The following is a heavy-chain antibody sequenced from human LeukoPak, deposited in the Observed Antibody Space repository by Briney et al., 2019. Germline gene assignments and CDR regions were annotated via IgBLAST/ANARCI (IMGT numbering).Heavy chain of an antibody. CDR3: AKGRTGYRSYFDY. CDR2: ISYDGSNK. D-gene: IGHD3/OR15-3a*01. J-gene: IGHJ4*02. Sequence: GRSLRLSCAASGFTFSSYGMHWVRQAPGKGLEWVAVISYDGSNKYYADSVKGRFTISRDNSKNTLYLQMNSLRAEDTAVYYCAKGRTGYRSYFDYWGQGTLVTVSS. CDR1: GFTFSSYG. V-gene: IGHV3-30*18.